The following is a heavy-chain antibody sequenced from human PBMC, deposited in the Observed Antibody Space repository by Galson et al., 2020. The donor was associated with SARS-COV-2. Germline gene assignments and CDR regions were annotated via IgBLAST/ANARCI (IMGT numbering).Heavy chain of an antibody. J-gene: IGHJ4*02. CDR1: GFTFSRHA. D-gene: IGHD6-13*01. CDR2: ISYDGSTK. V-gene: IGHV3-30*01. Sequence: GESLKISCATSGFTFSRHAMHWVRQAPGKGLEWVAIISYDGSTKYNGDSVKGRFTISRDNSKSTLYLQMNSLRREDTAVYYCARETLDYTSSWYDYWGQGTLVTVSS. CDR3: ARETLDYTSSWYDY.